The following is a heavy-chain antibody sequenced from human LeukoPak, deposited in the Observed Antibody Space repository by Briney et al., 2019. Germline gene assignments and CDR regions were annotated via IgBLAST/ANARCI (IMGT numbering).Heavy chain of an antibody. J-gene: IGHJ4*02. CDR1: GFSFSSYG. CDR3: ARAKPKNMVRGLIMRRESRYYFDY. V-gene: IGHV3-23*01. D-gene: IGHD3-10*01. CDR2: ISDNGGTT. Sequence: GGSLRLSCAASGFSFSSYGMSWVRQAPGKGLEWVSAISDNGGTTYYADSVKGRFTISRDNAKNSLYLQMNSLRAEDTAVYYCARAKPKNMVRGLIMRRESRYYFDYWGQGTLVTVSS.